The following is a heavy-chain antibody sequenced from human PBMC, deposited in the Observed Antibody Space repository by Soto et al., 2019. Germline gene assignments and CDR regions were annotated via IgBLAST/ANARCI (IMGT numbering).Heavy chain of an antibody. Sequence: GGSLRLSCVASGFSLANYPMNWVRQTPGKGLEWISYSSPRGDTIYYADSVEGRFTISRDNARNSLYLEMNSLRVEDTAVYYCVRVWRLVGRYGMDVWGQGTTVTVSS. V-gene: IGHV3-48*01. D-gene: IGHD6-25*01. J-gene: IGHJ6*02. CDR3: VRVWRLVGRYGMDV. CDR1: GFSLANYP. CDR2: SSPRGDTI.